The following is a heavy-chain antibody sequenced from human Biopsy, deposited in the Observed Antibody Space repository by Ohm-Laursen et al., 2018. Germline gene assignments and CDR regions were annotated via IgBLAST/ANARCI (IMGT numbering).Heavy chain of an antibody. J-gene: IGHJ4*02. V-gene: IGHV1-2*02. Sequence: SVKDSCKASGFSFTGYYIHWVRQAPGQGLEWMGWISPKSGDTNYAHKFQGNITMTRDTSKSTVYMELSSLRSADTAVYFCARNTGWYGDLYYFDYWGQGTLVTVSS. CDR1: GFSFTGYY. CDR2: ISPKSGDT. CDR3: ARNTGWYGDLYYFDY. D-gene: IGHD6-19*01.